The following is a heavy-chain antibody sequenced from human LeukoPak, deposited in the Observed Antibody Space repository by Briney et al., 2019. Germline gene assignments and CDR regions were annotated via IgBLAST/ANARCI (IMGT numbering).Heavy chain of an antibody. Sequence: GGSLTLSCAASGFTVSSNYMSWVRQAPGKGLEWVSVIYSGGSTYYADSVKGRFTISRDNSKNTLYLQMNSLRAEDTAVYYCARDDILTGYRDYWGQGTLVTVSS. CDR2: IYSGGST. CDR3: ARDDILTGYRDY. CDR1: GFTVSSNY. V-gene: IGHV3-53*01. D-gene: IGHD3-9*01. J-gene: IGHJ4*02.